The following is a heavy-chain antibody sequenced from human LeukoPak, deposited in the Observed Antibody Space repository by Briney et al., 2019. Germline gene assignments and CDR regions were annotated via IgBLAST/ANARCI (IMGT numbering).Heavy chain of an antibody. D-gene: IGHD2-21*01. CDR1: GYSITSGYY. CDR2: IFHSGKT. CDR3: ARGDIPDY. J-gene: IGHJ4*02. Sequence: SETLSLTCAVSGYSITSGYYWGWIRQSPEKGLEWIGSIFHSGKTYYNLSLKSRVTISVDTSKNQFSLRLTSVTAAATAVYYCARGDIPDYWGQGTLVTVSS. V-gene: IGHV4-38-2*01.